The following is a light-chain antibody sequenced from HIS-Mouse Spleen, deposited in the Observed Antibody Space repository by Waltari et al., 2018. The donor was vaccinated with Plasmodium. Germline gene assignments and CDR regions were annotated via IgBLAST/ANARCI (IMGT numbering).Light chain of an antibody. V-gene: IGKV3-15*01. Sequence: EIVMTQSPATLSVSPGERATLSCRASQSVSSNLAWDQQKPGQAPRRLIDGASTRATGIPARFSGSGSGTEFTLTISSLQSEDFAVYYCQQYNNWSFTFGPGTKVDIK. CDR2: GAS. CDR1: QSVSSN. CDR3: QQYNNWSFT. J-gene: IGKJ3*01.